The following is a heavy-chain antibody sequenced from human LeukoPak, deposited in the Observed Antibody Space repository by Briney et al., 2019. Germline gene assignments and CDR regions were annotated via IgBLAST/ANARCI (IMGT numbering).Heavy chain of an antibody. CDR3: ARGSHYGSGRLFDY. CDR1: GDSFSTYY. CDR2: ISYSGRT. Sequence: PSETLSLTCTVSGDSFSTYYWSWIRQPPGKGLEWIGYISYSGRTNYSPSLRSRVTLSLDTSKSQFSLKLSSVTAADTAFYYCARGSHYGSGRLFDYWGQGTLVTVSP. J-gene: IGHJ4*02. D-gene: IGHD3-10*01. V-gene: IGHV4-59*01.